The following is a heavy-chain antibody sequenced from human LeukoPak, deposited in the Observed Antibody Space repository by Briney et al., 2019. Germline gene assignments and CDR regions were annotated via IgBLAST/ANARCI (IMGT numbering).Heavy chain of an antibody. D-gene: IGHD6-19*01. Sequence: SETLSLTCAVYGGSFSGYYWSWIRQPPGKGLEWIGEINHSGGTNYNPSLKSRVTISVDTSKNQFSLKLSSVTAADTAVYYCARVHSGWDGNWFDPWGQGTLVTVSS. CDR2: INHSGGT. CDR1: GGSFSGYY. CDR3: ARVHSGWDGNWFDP. J-gene: IGHJ5*02. V-gene: IGHV4-34*01.